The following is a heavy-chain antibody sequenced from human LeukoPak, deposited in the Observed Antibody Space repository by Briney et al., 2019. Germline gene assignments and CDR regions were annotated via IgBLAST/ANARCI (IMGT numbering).Heavy chain of an antibody. V-gene: IGHV1-46*01. CDR2: INPSGGST. Sequence: ASVKVSCKAPGYTFTSYYMHWVRQAPGQGLEWMGIINPSGGSTSYAQKFQGRVAMTRDTSTSTVYMELSSLRSEDTAVYYCAREAIYDILTGYKDDAFDIWGQGTMVTVSS. CDR3: AREAIYDILTGYKDDAFDI. J-gene: IGHJ3*02. CDR1: GYTFTSYY. D-gene: IGHD3-9*01.